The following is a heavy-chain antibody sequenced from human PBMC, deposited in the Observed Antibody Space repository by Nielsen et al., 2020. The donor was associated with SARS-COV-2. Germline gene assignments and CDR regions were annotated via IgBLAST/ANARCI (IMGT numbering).Heavy chain of an antibody. D-gene: IGHD5-18*01. Sequence: GESLKISCAASGFTFNTYWMHWVRQAPGKGLVWVSRISTDGSSTSYADSVKGRFTISRDNAKDTVYLQMSSLRAGDTAVYYCATGYSYGYGALNYWGQGILVTVSS. CDR2: ISTDGSST. CDR1: GFTFNTYW. J-gene: IGHJ4*02. CDR3: ATGYSYGYGALNY. V-gene: IGHV3-74*01.